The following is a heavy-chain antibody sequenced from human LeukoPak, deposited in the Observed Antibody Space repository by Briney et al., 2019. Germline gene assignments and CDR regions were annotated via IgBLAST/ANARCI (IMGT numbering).Heavy chain of an antibody. J-gene: IGHJ4*02. D-gene: IGHD3-16*02. CDR3: ARDTLNYDYVWGSYLFDY. CDR1: GGSISSSSYY. Sequence: SETLSLTCTVSGGSISSSSYYWGWIRQPPGKGLEWIGSIYYSGSTYYNPSLKSRVTISVDTSKNQFSLKLSSVTAADTAVYYCARDTLNYDYVWGSYLFDYWGQGTLVTVSS. V-gene: IGHV4-39*02. CDR2: IYYSGST.